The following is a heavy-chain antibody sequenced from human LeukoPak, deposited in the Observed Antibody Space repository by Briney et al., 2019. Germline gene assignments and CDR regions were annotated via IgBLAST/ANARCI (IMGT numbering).Heavy chain of an antibody. CDR3: ARVRDCDGDCYSSWYFDL. D-gene: IGHD2-21*02. CDR1: GGSISSGDYY. J-gene: IGHJ2*01. Sequence: PSQTLSLTCTVSGGSISSGDYYWSWIRQPPGKGLEWIGYIYYSGSTYYNPSLKSRVTISVDTSKNQFSLKLSSVTAADTAVYYCARVRDCDGDCYSSWYFDLWGRGTLVTVSS. CDR2: IYYSGST. V-gene: IGHV4-30-4*01.